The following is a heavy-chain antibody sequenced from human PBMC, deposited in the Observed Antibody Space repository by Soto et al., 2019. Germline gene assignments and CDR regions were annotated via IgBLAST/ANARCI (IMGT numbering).Heavy chain of an antibody. Sequence: ETLSLTCAVSGVSISIPNWWAWVRQAPGKGLEWIGEIDHSGTTNYNPSLNSRVTISLDRSKNQFSLRLTSVAAADTAVYFCARGKFYAFDIWGQGTMVTVSS. CDR3: ARGKFYAFDI. CDR2: IDHSGTT. CDR1: GVSISIPNW. J-gene: IGHJ3*02. V-gene: IGHV4-4*01.